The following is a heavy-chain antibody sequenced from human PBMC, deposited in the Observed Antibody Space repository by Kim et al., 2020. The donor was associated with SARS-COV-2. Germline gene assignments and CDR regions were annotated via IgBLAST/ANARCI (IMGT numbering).Heavy chain of an antibody. V-gene: IGHV4-39*01. CDR2: FDFSGST. D-gene: IGHD5-12*01. Sequence: SETLSLTCTVSGGSFRVTTYYWGWIRQPPGKGLEWIGSFDFSGSTYYNPSLKSRVTISVDTSKNQFSLKLNSVTAAETAVYYCAKYIVATMIDFWGQGTL. CDR1: GGSFRVTTYY. J-gene: IGHJ4*02. CDR3: AKYIVATMIDF.